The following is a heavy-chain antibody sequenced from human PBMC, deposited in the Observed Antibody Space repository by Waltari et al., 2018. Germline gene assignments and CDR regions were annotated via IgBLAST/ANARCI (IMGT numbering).Heavy chain of an antibody. CDR1: DDSISSGAYS. V-gene: IGHV4-39*01. D-gene: IGHD6-13*01. J-gene: IGHJ4*02. CDR3: ARSLHVFKAAAGMFDY. Sequence: QLQLQESGPGLVKPSGTLSLTCTVSDDSISSGAYSWGWIRQPPGKGLEWIGSIYYSGTTSYNPSLRSRVTMSVDTSKKQFSLKLSSVTAADTAVYYCARSLHVFKAAAGMFDYWGQGTLVTVSS. CDR2: IYYSGTT.